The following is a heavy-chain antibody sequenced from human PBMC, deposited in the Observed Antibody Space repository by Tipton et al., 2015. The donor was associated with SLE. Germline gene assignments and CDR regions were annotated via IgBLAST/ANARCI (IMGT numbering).Heavy chain of an antibody. D-gene: IGHD3-10*01. Sequence: QLVQSGAEVKKSGESLKISCQGSGYNFPNYWIGWVRQMPGKGLEWMGIIYSDDSDTRYNPSFQGQVIISADKSISTAYLQWSSLKASDSATYFCARSMVRGVILPDYWGQGTLVTVSS. J-gene: IGHJ4*02. CDR2: IYSDDSDT. V-gene: IGHV5-51*03. CDR3: ARSMVRGVILPDY. CDR1: GYNFPNYW.